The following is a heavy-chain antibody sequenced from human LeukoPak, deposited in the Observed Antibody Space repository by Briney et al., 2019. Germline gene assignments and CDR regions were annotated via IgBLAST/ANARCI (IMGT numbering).Heavy chain of an antibody. J-gene: IGHJ5*02. CDR1: GGSISSSSYS. CDR2: IYYSGST. D-gene: IGHD2-15*01. V-gene: IGHV4-39*01. CDR3: ARAYCSGGSCYLRGRYNWFDP. Sequence: SETLSLTCTVSGGSISSSSYSWGWIRQPPGKGLEWIGSIYYSGSTYYNPSLKSRVTISVDTSKNQFSLKLSSVTAAGTAVYYCARAYCSGGSCYLRGRYNWFDPWGQGTLVTVSS.